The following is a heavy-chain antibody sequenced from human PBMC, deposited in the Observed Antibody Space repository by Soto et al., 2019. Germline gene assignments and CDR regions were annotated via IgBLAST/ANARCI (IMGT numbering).Heavy chain of an antibody. CDR2: IHYSESS. CDR1: GASLSSGYSY. V-gene: IGHV4-39*01. J-gene: IGHJ3*02. D-gene: IGHD1-1*01. Sequence: XETLSLPCTVPGASLSSGYSYWGWIRQPPWKGLEWIGSIHYSESSYFYPSLQSRVTISLDTSQTQISLNLSSLTGPDTAVYYCARSRGTRNRNAFDICGEGTMCTLS. CDR3: ARSRGTRNRNAFDI.